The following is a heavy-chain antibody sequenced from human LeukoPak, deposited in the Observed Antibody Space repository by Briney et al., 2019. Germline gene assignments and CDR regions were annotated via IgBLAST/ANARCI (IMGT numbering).Heavy chain of an antibody. CDR2: IYHSGST. D-gene: IGHD3-10*01. CDR1: GYSITSGYF. J-gene: IGHJ6*03. CDR3: ARTTMVRGTYYMDV. V-gene: IGHV4-38-2*02. Sequence: SETLSLTCSVSGYSITSGYFWGWIRQPPGKGLEWIGSIYHSGSTYYNPSLKSRVTISLDTPKNQFSLKLSSVTAADTAVYYCARTTMVRGTYYMDVWGKGTTVTISS.